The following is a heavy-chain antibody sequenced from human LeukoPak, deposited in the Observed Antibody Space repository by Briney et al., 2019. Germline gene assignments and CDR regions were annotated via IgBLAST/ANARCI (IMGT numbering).Heavy chain of an antibody. CDR1: GGSFSGYY. CDR3: ARVSSSDNNWFDP. CDR2: IYYSGST. Sequence: SETLSLTCAVYGGSFSGYYWSWIRQPPGKGLEWIGYIYYSGSTNYNPSLKSRVTISVDTSKNQFSLRLSSVTAADTAVYYCARVSSSDNNWFDPWGQGTLVTVSS. V-gene: IGHV4-34*01. D-gene: IGHD6-6*01. J-gene: IGHJ5*02.